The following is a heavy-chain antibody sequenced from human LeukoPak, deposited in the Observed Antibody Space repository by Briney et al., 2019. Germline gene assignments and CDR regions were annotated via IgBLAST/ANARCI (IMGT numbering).Heavy chain of an antibody. J-gene: IGHJ6*03. Sequence: ASVKVSCKASGSTFTSYYMHWVRQAPGQGLERMGIINTSGGSTSYAQKFQGRVTMTRDMSTSTVYMELSSLRSEDTAVYYCATVAAGAGNYYYYYMDVWGKGTTVTVSS. CDR2: INTSGGST. V-gene: IGHV1-46*01. D-gene: IGHD2-15*01. CDR1: GSTFTSYY. CDR3: ATVAAGAGNYYYYYMDV.